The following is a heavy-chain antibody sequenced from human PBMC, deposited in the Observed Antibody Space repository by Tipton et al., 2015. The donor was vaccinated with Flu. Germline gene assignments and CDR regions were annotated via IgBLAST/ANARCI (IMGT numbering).Heavy chain of an antibody. J-gene: IGHJ4*02. CDR3: TRRVGSYDFWTAYPATDDFDY. V-gene: IGHV1-18*01. CDR1: GYTFTSYG. Sequence: QVQLVQSGAEVKKPGASVKVSCKASGYTFTSYGISWVRQAPGQGLEWMGWISAYNGNTNYAQKFQGRVTMTTDTSTSTAYMDLRSLRSDDTAVYYCTRRVGSYDFWTAYPATDDFDYWGQGTLVTVSS. CDR2: ISAYNGNT. D-gene: IGHD3-3*01.